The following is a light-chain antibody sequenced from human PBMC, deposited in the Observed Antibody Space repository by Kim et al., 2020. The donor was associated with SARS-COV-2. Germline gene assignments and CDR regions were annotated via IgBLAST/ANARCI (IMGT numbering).Light chain of an antibody. CDR3: QSYDSSLNVYV. V-gene: IGLV1-40*01. Sequence: QSVLTQPPSVSGAPGQRVTFSCTGTTSNIGAGYDVHWYQQLPGTAPKLLIFTNKNRPSGVPDRFSGSKSGTSASLAITGLQAEDEADYYCQSYDSSLNVYVFGTGTKVTVL. J-gene: IGLJ1*01. CDR2: TNK. CDR1: TSNIGAGYD.